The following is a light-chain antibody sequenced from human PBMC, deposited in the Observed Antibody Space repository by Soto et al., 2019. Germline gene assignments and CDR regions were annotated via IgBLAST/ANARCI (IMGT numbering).Light chain of an antibody. V-gene: IGKV1-39*01. CDR2: AAS. J-gene: IGKJ1*01. CDR3: QQSYRTPRT. Sequence: DIQMTQSPSSLSASVGDRVTITCRASQSISSYLNWYQQKPGKAPKLLIYAASSLQSGVPSRFSGSGSGTDFTLTISSLQPEDSATYYCQQSYRTPRTFGQGTKVDIK. CDR1: QSISSY.